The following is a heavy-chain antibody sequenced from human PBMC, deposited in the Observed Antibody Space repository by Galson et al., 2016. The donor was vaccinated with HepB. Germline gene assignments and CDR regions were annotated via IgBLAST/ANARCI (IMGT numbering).Heavy chain of an antibody. J-gene: IGHJ6*04. CDR2: IKEDGSEK. CDR1: GLIFSNYW. V-gene: IGHV3-7*03. D-gene: IGHD6-13*01. Sequence: SLRLSCAASGLIFSNYWMSWVRQAPGKGLEWVANIKEDGSEKYYVDSVKGRFTISRDNAKNSLYLQMNSLRAEDTAVYYCARTAGGVWGKGTTVTVSS. CDR3: ARTAGGV.